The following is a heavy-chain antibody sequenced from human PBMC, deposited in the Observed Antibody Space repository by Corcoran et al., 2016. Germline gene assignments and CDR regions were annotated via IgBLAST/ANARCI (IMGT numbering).Heavy chain of an antibody. J-gene: IGHJ4*02. CDR3: ARVAIPDGSEKYYFDY. CDR2: IMSSSSYI. V-gene: IGHV3-21*01. D-gene: IGHD3-10*01. CDR1: GFTFSSYS. Sequence: EVQLVESGGGLVKPGGSLRLSCAASGFTFSSYSMNWVRQAPGKGLEWVSSIMSSSSYIYYADSVKGRFTISRDNAKNSLYLQMNSLRADDTAVYYCARVAIPDGSEKYYFDYWGQGTLVTVSS.